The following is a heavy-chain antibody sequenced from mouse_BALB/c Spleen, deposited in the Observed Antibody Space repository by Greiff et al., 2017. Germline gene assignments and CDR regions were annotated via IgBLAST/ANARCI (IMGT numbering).Heavy chain of an antibody. J-gene: IGHJ1*01. Sequence: VQLQQSGAELVRPGTSVKISCKASGYTFTNYWLGWVKQRPGHGLEWIGDIYPGGGYTNYNEKFKGKATLTADTSSSTAYMQLSSLTSEDSAVYFCAMITTDWYFDVWGAGTTVTVSS. D-gene: IGHD2-4*01. V-gene: IGHV1-63*02. CDR2: IYPGGGYT. CDR1: GYTFTNYW. CDR3: AMITTDWYFDV.